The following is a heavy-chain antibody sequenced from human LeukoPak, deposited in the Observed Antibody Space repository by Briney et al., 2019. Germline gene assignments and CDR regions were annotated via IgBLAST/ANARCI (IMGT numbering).Heavy chain of an antibody. V-gene: IGHV3-23*01. J-gene: IGHJ3*02. Sequence: GGSLRLSCAASGFPLRNFGMSWVRQAPGKGLEWVSAIRGSGGSTYYADSVKGRFTISRDNSKNTLYLQMNSLRAEDTAVYYCAARAMSGAFDIWGQGTMVTVSS. CDR1: GFPLRNFG. D-gene: IGHD2-2*01. CDR2: IRGSGGST. CDR3: AARAMSGAFDI.